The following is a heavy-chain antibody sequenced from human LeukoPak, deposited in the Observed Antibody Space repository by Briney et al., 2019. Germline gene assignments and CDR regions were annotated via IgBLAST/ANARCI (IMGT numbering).Heavy chain of an antibody. CDR3: ARSDGYGLVGI. D-gene: IGHD3-10*01. CDR1: GGSISSYY. V-gene: IGHV4-59*12. Sequence: SETLSLTCTVSGGSISSYYWSWIRQPPGKTLEWIGSIYSSGSTYYNPSLKSRVIIIIDTPKNHFSLTLSSVTAADTAVYYCARSDGYGLVGIWGQGTMVTVSS. CDR2: IYSSGST. J-gene: IGHJ3*02.